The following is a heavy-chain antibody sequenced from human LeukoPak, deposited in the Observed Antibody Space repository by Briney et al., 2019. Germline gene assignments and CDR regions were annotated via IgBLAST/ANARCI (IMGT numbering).Heavy chain of an antibody. D-gene: IGHD3-10*01. CDR2: IYWNDDK. V-gene: IGHV2-5*01. Sequence: ESGPTLVKPTQTLTLTCTFSGFSLSTSGVGVGWIRQPPGKALEWLALIYWNDDKRCSPSLKSRLTITKDTSKNQVVLTMTNMDPVDTATYYCAHSLHYGISFDYWGQGTLVTVSS. CDR1: GFSLSTSGVG. CDR3: AHSLHYGISFDY. J-gene: IGHJ4*02.